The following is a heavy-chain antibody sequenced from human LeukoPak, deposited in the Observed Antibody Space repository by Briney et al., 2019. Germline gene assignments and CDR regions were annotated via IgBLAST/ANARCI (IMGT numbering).Heavy chain of an antibody. Sequence: SETLSLTCTVSGGSISRADYYWSWIRQPPGKGLEWLGYISYSGDSYYNPSLKSRLTISIDTSKNQFSLKLSSVTAADTAVYYRATGRVGATFDAWGQGTQVTVSS. D-gene: IGHD1-26*01. CDR2: ISYSGDS. CDR1: GGSISRADYY. V-gene: IGHV4-30-4*01. J-gene: IGHJ5*02. CDR3: ATGRVGATFDA.